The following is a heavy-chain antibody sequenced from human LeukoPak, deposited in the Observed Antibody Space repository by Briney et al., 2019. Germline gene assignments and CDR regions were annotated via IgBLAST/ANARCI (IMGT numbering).Heavy chain of an antibody. CDR3: AKDLRYSGSLRAMDY. V-gene: IGHV3-23*01. CDR2: ISGSGGST. Sequence: GGSLRLSCPASVFTFDDYAMSWVRQAPGKGLEWVSPISGSGGSTYYAESVKARFSTSRDNSKNTLYLQMSRLRAEDTAVYYCAKDLRYSGSLRAMDYWGQGALVTVSS. J-gene: IGHJ4*02. D-gene: IGHD1-26*01. CDR1: VFTFDDYA.